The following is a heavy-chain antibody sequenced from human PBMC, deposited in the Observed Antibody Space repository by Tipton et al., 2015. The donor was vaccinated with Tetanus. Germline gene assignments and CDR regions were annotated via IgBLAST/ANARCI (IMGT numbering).Heavy chain of an antibody. J-gene: IGHJ6*02. CDR1: GFTLDDYA. Sequence: SLRLSCAASGFTLDDYAMHWVRQAPGKGLEWVSGVSWNSGSIGYADSVKGRFTISRDNAKNSLYLQMNSLRAEDTALYYCAKGIGYYGMDVWGQGTTVTVSS. CDR2: VSWNSGSI. CDR3: AKGIGYYGMDV. V-gene: IGHV3-9*01. D-gene: IGHD2/OR15-2a*01.